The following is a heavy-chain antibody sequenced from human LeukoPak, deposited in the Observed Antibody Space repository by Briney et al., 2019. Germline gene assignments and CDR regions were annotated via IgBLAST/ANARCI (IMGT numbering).Heavy chain of an antibody. J-gene: IGHJ4*02. D-gene: IGHD3-22*01. V-gene: IGHV4-34*01. CDR3: ARGRNYYDSSGYYREGRVIDY. CDR2: INHSGST. Sequence: SETLSLTCAVYGGSFSGYYWSWIRQPPGKGLEWIGEINHSGSTNYNPSLKSRVTISVDTSKNQFSLKLSSVTAADTAVYYCARGRNYYDSSGYYREGRVIDYWGQGTLVTVSS. CDR1: GGSFSGYY.